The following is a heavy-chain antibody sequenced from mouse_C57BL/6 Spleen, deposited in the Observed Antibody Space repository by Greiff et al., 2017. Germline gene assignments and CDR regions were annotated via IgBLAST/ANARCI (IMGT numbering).Heavy chain of an antibody. J-gene: IGHJ1*03. CDR2: IRSGGSYT. D-gene: IGHD1-1*01. V-gene: IGHV5-6*01. CDR3: ASYYYSSSHWYIDV. CDR1: GFTFSSYG. Sequence: EVQGVESGGDLVKPGGSLKLSCAASGFTFSSYGMSWVRQTPDKRLEWVATIRSGGSYTYYPDSVKGRFTISSDNATNTLYLQLSSLKSEDTAMDYCASYYYSSSHWYIDVWGTGTTVTVSS.